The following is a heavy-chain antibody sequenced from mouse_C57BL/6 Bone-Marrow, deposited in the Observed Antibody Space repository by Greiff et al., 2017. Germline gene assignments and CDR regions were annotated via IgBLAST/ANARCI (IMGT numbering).Heavy chain of an antibody. J-gene: IGHJ1*03. Sequence: EVQGVESGPVLVKPGASVKMSCKASGYTFTDYYMNWVKQSHGKSLEWIGVINPYNGGTSYNQKFKGKATLTVDKSSSTAYMELNSLTSEDSAVYYCARSGDSWYFDVWGTGTTVTVSS. D-gene: IGHD3-1*01. CDR1: GYTFTDYY. CDR3: ARSGDSWYFDV. V-gene: IGHV1-19*01. CDR2: INPYNGGT.